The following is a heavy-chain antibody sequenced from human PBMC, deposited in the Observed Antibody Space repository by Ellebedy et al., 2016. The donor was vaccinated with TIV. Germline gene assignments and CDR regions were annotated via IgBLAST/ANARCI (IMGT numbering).Heavy chain of an antibody. CDR2: IYPGDSDT. CDR3: ARWGGIAARYAAVGPQEYGMDV. J-gene: IGHJ6*02. D-gene: IGHD6-6*01. CDR1: GYSFTSYW. Sequence: GESLKISCKGSGYSFTSYWIGWVRQMPGKGLEWMGIIYPGDSDTSYSQSFQGQVTIPADKSISTGYLQLRSLKASDTAMYYCARWGGIAARYAAVGPQEYGMDVWGQGTTVTVSS. V-gene: IGHV5-51*01.